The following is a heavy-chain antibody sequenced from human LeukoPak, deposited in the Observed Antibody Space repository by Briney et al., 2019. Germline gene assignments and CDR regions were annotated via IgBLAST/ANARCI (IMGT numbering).Heavy chain of an antibody. CDR3: ATAGSSELLWDYAMDV. V-gene: IGHV3-53*04. CDR2: IYAGGST. D-gene: IGHD2-2*01. Sequence: GGSLRLSCAASGFTVSSNYMSWVRQAPGKGLEWVSLIYAGGSTYYANAVKGRFTISRHNSKNTLHLQLNSLRVEDTAVYYCATAGSSELLWDYAMDVWGQGTAVPLFS. CDR1: GFTVSSNY. J-gene: IGHJ6*02.